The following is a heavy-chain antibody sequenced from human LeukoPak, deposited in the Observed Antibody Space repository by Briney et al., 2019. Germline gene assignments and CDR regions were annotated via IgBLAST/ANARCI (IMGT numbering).Heavy chain of an antibody. CDR3: AKDARGRYCSDDTCFHEPIDSYYYYYMDV. V-gene: IGHV1-69*06. Sequence: SVKVSCKASGGSFSRNAISWVRQAPGQGLEWMGGIIPLFGRRNYAQKFQGRVTIGADSSTTTVYMELSSLRSDDTAVYYCAKDARGRYCSDDTCFHEPIDSYYYYYMDVWGQGTTVTVSS. D-gene: IGHD2-15*01. CDR1: GGSFSRNA. CDR2: IIPLFGRR. J-gene: IGHJ6*03.